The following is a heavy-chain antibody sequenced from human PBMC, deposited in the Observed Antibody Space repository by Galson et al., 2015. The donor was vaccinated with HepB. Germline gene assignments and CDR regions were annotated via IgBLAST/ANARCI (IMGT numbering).Heavy chain of an antibody. CDR2: ISGNGGST. D-gene: IGHD6-19*01. Sequence: SLRLSCAASGFTFGNYAMRWVRQAPGKGLEWVSDISGNGGSTYYADSVKGRFTVARDYSKNTLHLQINSLRDEDTAVYYCAKALKSSDWPWTFDSWGQGTLVTVSS. CDR3: AKALKSSDWPWTFDS. V-gene: IGHV3-23*01. CDR1: GFTFGNYA. J-gene: IGHJ4*02.